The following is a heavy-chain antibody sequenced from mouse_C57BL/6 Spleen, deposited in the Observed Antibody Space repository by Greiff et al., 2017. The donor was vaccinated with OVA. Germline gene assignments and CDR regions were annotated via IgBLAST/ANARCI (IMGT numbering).Heavy chain of an antibody. Sequence: VQGVESGPELVKPGASVKISCKASGYSFTSYYIHWVKQRPGQGLEWIGWIYPGSGNTKYNEKFKGKATLTADTSSSTAYMQLSSLTSEDSAVYYCARTTVVPYWYFDVWGTGTTVTVSS. J-gene: IGHJ1*03. V-gene: IGHV1-66*01. CDR2: IYPGSGNT. CDR1: GYSFTSYY. CDR3: ARTTVVPYWYFDV. D-gene: IGHD1-1*01.